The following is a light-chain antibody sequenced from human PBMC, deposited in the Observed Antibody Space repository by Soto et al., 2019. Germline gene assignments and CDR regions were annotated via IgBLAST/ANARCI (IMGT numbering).Light chain of an antibody. CDR1: QSIRTK. Sequence: EIVLTQSPATLSVSAGGTVTLSCRASQSIRTKVACYQQIPGQAPRLLVCGASTRATGVPATFSGSGAGIEFTLTISILQSEDSAFYHCQKYFTWPLTWIFGHGNKVQIK. CDR3: QKYFTWPLTWI. CDR2: GAS. V-gene: IGKV3-15*01. J-gene: IGKJ1*01.